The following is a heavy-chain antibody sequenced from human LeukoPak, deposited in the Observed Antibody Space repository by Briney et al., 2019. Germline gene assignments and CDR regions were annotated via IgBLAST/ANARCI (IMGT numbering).Heavy chain of an antibody. CDR1: GGSIRTSTTYY. V-gene: IGHV4-39*07. CDR3: ARDFYGSGIYFDY. Sequence: PSETLSLTCTVSGGSIRTSTTYYWGWVRQPPGKGLEWIGSICYSGSTFHNPSLKSRITISVDTSKNQFSLKLSSVTAADTAVYYCARDFYGSGIYFDYWGQGTLVTVSS. D-gene: IGHD3-10*01. CDR2: ICYSGST. J-gene: IGHJ4*02.